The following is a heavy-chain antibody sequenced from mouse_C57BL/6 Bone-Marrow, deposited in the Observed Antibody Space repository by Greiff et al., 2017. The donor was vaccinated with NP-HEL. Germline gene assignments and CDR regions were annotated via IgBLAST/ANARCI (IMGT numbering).Heavy chain of an antibody. CDR1: GFTFSSYA. D-gene: IGHD1-1*01. CDR3: ARGGDYGSSSPYWYFDV. CDR2: ISDGGSYT. J-gene: IGHJ1*03. V-gene: IGHV5-4*01. Sequence: EVQLVESGGGLVKPGGSLKLSCAASGFTFSSYAMSWVRQTPEKRLEWVATISDGGSYTYYPDNVKGRFTISRDNATNNLYLQMSHLKSEDTAMYYGARGGDYGSSSPYWYFDVWGTGTTVTVSS.